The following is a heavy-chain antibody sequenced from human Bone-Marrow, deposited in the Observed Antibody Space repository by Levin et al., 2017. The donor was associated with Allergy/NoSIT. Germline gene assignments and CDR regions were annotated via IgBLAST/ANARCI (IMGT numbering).Heavy chain of an antibody. J-gene: IGHJ6*02. CDR1: GGSISSSY. D-gene: IGHD6-6*01. CDR3: ARGRESSIAARPRYYGMDV. Sequence: SQTLSLTCTVSGGSISSSYWSWIRQPPGKGLEWIGYIYYSGSTNYNPSLTSRVTISVDTSKNQFSLKLSSVTAADTAVYYCARGRESSIAARPRYYGMDVWGQGTTVTVSS. V-gene: IGHV4-59*01. CDR2: IYYSGST.